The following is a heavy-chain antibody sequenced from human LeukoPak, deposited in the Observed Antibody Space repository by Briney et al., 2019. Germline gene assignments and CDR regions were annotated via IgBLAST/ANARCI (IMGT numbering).Heavy chain of an antibody. CDR2: IIFTGTST. D-gene: IGHD2-8*01. Sequence: GGSLRLSCAASGFTCYDHVMTWVRQAPGKGLEWVSSIIFTGTSTYYAESVKGRFIISRDNSKNTLYLQMNDLRAEDTALYYSAKGISRTRSPYYMDVWGKGTTVTVSS. J-gene: IGHJ6*03. V-gene: IGHV3-23*01. CDR3: AKGISRTRSPYYMDV. CDR1: GFTCYDHV.